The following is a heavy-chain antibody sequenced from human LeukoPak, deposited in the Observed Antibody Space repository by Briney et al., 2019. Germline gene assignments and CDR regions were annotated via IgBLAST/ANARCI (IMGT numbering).Heavy chain of an antibody. D-gene: IGHD1-26*01. V-gene: IGHV4-38-2*02. CDR2: IYHSGST. CDR1: GYSISSGYY. Sequence: SETLSLTCTVSGYSISSGYYWGWIRQPPGKGLEWIGSIYHSGSTYYDPSLKSRVTISVDTSKNQFSLKLSSVTAADTAVYYCARGLRPSGSYHREYNWFDPWGQGTLVTVSS. J-gene: IGHJ5*02. CDR3: ARGLRPSGSYHREYNWFDP.